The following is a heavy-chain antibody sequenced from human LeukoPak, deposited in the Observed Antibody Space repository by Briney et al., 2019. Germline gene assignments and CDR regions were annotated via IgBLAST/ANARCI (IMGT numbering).Heavy chain of an antibody. CDR1: GFTFSSYE. Sequence: GGSLRLSCAASGFTFSSYEMNWVRQAPGKGLEWVSYISSSGSTIYYADSVKGRFTISRDNAKNSLYLQMNSLRAEDTAVYYCARDWVIAAAGDAFDIWGQGTMVTVSS. CDR3: ARDWVIAAAGDAFDI. J-gene: IGHJ3*02. V-gene: IGHV3-48*03. CDR2: ISSSGSTI. D-gene: IGHD6-13*01.